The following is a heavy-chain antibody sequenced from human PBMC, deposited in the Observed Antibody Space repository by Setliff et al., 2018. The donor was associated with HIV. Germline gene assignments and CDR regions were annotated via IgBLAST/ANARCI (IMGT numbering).Heavy chain of an antibody. J-gene: IGHJ2*01. CDR1: RGSFSHYY. V-gene: IGHV4-34*01. D-gene: IGHD1-20*01. CDR3: ARVRFNFDNVRCFDL. Sequence: SETLSLTCAVYRGSFSHYYWTWIRQSPGKGLEWIAEINQERTTFYNPSLKSRVTMSLDTSRNEVSPRLSSVTAADTATYFCARVRFNFDNVRCFDLWGPGTLVTVSS. CDR2: INQERTT.